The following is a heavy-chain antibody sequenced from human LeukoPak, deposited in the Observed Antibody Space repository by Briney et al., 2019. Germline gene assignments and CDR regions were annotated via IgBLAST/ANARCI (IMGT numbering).Heavy chain of an antibody. CDR1: GGSISSSSYY. CDR3: ARFGSDYDSSGYLDRAFDI. CDR2: IYYSGST. J-gene: IGHJ3*02. D-gene: IGHD3-22*01. V-gene: IGHV4-39*07. Sequence: SETLSLTCTVSGGSISSSSYYWGWIRQPPGKGLEWIGSIYYSGSTNYNPSLKSRVTISVDTSKNQFSLKLSSVTAADTAVYYCARFGSDYDSSGYLDRAFDIWGQGTMVTVSS.